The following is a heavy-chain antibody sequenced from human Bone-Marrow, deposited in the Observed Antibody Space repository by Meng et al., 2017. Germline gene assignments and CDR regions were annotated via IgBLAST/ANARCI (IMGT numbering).Heavy chain of an antibody. V-gene: IGHV4-31*03. CDR3: ARYVFDSSSLYSNWFDP. Sequence: QLQLQESGPGLLKPSQTLSLTCTVSGGSISSGTYYWGWIRQLPGKGLEWIAYIHYSGSTYYSPSLKSRVTISVDTSKNQLSLKLSSMTAADTAVYYCARYVFDSSSLYSNWFDPWGQGTLVTVSS. CDR1: GGSISSGTYY. CDR2: IHYSGST. D-gene: IGHD3-22*01. J-gene: IGHJ5*02.